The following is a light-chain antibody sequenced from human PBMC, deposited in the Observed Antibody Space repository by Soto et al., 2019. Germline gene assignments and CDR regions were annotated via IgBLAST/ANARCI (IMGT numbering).Light chain of an antibody. CDR2: GNI. V-gene: IGLV1-40*01. CDR1: SSNIGARYD. J-gene: IGLJ3*02. CDR3: QSYDSSLSGWV. Sequence: QSVLTQPLSVSGAPGQRVTISCTGSSSNIGARYDVHWYQQLPGTAPKLLIYGNINRPSGVPDRFSGSKSGTSASLAITGLQAEDEADYYCQSYDSSLSGWVFGGGTKLTVL.